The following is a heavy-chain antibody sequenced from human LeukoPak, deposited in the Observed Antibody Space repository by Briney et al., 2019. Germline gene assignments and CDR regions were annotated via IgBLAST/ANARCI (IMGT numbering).Heavy chain of an antibody. V-gene: IGHV3-23*01. D-gene: IGHD1-26*01. CDR1: GFTFSSYA. CDR3: AKDYTTSYYYGMDV. Sequence: GGSLRLSCAASGFTFSSYAMSWVRQAPGKGLEWVSAISGSGGSTYYADSVKGRFTISRDNSKSTLYLQMNSLRAEVTAVYYCAKDYTTSYYYGMDVWGQGTTVTVSS. CDR2: ISGSGGST. J-gene: IGHJ6*02.